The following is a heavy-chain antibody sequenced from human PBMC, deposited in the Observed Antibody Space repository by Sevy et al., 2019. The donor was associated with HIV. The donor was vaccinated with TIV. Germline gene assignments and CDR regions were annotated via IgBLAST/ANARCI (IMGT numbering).Heavy chain of an antibody. V-gene: IGHV3-21*01. CDR1: GINFKTYK. D-gene: IGHD6-19*01. CDR2: ISFSGNYI. Sequence: GGSLRLSCVASGINFKTYKINWVRQTPGKGLEWVSSISFSGNYIYYADFAKGRFTISRDNARNSLYLQMISLTAEDTAVHYCATSSGWALDYWGQGTLVTVSS. CDR3: ATSSGWALDY. J-gene: IGHJ4*02.